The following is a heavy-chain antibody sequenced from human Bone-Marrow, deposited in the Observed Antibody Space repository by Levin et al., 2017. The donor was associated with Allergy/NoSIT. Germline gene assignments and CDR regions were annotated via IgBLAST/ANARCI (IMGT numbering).Heavy chain of an antibody. CDR3: ARDHPTAMDY. Sequence: QLGESLKISCAASGFTFSSYPMHWVRQAPGKGLDWVAVIWYDGSNKHYADSVKGRFTISRDNSKNTLYLQMNSLRAEDTAIYYCARDHPTAMDYWGQGTLVTVSS. CDR1: GFTFSSYP. J-gene: IGHJ4*02. V-gene: IGHV3-33*01. CDR2: IWYDGSNK.